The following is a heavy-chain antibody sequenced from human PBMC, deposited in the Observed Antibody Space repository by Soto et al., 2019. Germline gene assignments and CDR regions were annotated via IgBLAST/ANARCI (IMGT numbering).Heavy chain of an antibody. D-gene: IGHD3-3*01. Sequence: QVQLVQSGAEVKKPGASVKVSCKASGYTFTSYYMHWVRQAPGQGLEWMGIINPSGGSTSYAQKFQGRVTITRDTSTSTVYMELSSLRSEDTAVYYCARSRLLATYGMDVWGQGTTVTVSS. CDR1: GYTFTSYY. V-gene: IGHV1-46*01. J-gene: IGHJ6*02. CDR3: ARSRLLATYGMDV. CDR2: INPSGGST.